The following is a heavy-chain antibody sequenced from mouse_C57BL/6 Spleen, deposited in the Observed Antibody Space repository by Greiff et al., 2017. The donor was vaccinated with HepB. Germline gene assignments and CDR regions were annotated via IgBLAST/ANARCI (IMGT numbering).Heavy chain of an antibody. CDR2: IYPGDGDT. CDR3: ARRLLYAMDY. CDR1: GYAFSSYW. Sequence: QVQLQQSGAELVKPGASVKISCKASGYAFSSYWMNWVKQRPGKGLEWIGQIYPGDGDTNSNGKLKGKATLTADKSSSTAYMQLSILTSEDSAVYFCARRLLYAMDYWGQGTSVTVSS. J-gene: IGHJ4*01. V-gene: IGHV1-80*01.